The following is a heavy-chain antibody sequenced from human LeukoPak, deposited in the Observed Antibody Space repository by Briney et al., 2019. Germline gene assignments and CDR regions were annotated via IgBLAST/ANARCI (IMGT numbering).Heavy chain of an antibody. CDR3: ARDMVDRDMVKSLGWFDP. J-gene: IGHJ5*02. Sequence: PSETLSLTCTVSGGSISSSYWSWIRQPTGKGLEWIGHIYNSGSDNYNPSLESRVTISVDTSKSQFSLKLSSVTAADTAVYYCARDMVDRDMVKSLGWFDPWGQGTLVTVSS. D-gene: IGHD5-18*01. CDR2: IYNSGSD. CDR1: GGSISSSY. V-gene: IGHV4-59*01.